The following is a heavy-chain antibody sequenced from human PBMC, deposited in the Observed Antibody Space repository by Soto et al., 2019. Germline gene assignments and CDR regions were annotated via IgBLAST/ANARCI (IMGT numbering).Heavy chain of an antibody. J-gene: IGHJ4*02. CDR2: IYYSGST. Sequence: PSETLSLTCTVSGGSISSYYWSWIRQPPGKGLEWIGYIYYSGSTSYNPSLKSRVTISVDTSKNQFSLKLISVTAADTAVYFCARGPFYDNVWGTYRYFDYWGQGTLVTVS. D-gene: IGHD3-16*02. CDR3: ARGPFYDNVWGTYRYFDY. V-gene: IGHV4-59*01. CDR1: GGSISSYY.